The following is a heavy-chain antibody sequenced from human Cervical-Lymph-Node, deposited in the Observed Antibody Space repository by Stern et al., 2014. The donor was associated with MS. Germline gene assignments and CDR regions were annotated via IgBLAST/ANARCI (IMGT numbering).Heavy chain of an antibody. D-gene: IGHD3-10*01. CDR3: ALGGFGHYFEY. Sequence: VQLVESGAEVQKPGSSVKVSCRASGGTFSSSDISWVRQAPGQGLEWMRGIIPIMGAANSEQKYQGRGTITADESTSKAYMELSSLRSEDTAIYYCALGGFGHYFEYWGQGTLVIVSS. V-gene: IGHV1-69*01. J-gene: IGHJ4*02. CDR1: GGTFSSSD. CDR2: IIPIMGAA.